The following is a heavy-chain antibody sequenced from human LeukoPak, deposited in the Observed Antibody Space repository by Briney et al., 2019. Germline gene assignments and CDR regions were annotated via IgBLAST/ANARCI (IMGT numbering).Heavy chain of an antibody. J-gene: IGHJ3*02. V-gene: IGHV1-2*02. D-gene: IGHD3-10*01. CDR3: AREGYYYGSGSSYRSGAFDI. Sequence: GASVKVSCKASGYTFTGYYMHWVRQAPGQGLEWMGWINPNSGVTNYAQKFQGRVTMTRDTSISTAYMELSRLRSDDTAVYYCAREGYYYGSGSSYRSGAFDIWGQGTMVTVSS. CDR1: GYTFTGYY. CDR2: INPNSGVT.